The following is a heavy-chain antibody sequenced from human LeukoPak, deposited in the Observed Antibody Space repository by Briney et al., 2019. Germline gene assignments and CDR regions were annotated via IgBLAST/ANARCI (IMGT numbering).Heavy chain of an antibody. CDR3: ARVHPQKERAFDI. V-gene: IGHV4-31*03. J-gene: IGHJ3*02. CDR2: IYDSATT. Sequence: SETLSHTCTVSGGSISSGGYYWSWIRQHPGKGLEWIGYIYDSATTHHNPSLKSRVTISEDTSKNQFSLKLSSVTAADTAVYYCARVHPQKERAFDIWGRGTMVTVSS. CDR1: GGSISSGGYY.